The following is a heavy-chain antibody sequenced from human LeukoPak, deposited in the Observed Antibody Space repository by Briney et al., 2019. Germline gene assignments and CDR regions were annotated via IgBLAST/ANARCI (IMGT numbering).Heavy chain of an antibody. V-gene: IGHV4-39*07. CDR1: GGSISSSSYY. CDR2: IYYSGST. Sequence: SETLSLTCTVSGGSISSSSYYWGWIRQPPGKGLEWIGSIYYSGSTYYNPSLKSRVTISVDTSKNQFSLKLSSVTAADTAVYYCARGRSSSWYHYGMDVWGQGTTVTVSS. D-gene: IGHD6-13*01. CDR3: ARGRSSSWYHYGMDV. J-gene: IGHJ6*02.